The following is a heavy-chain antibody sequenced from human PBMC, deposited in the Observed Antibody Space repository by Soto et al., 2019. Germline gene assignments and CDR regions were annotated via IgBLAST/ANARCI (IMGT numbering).Heavy chain of an antibody. CDR1: GFTFSSYA. D-gene: IGHD3-9*01. Sequence: EVQLLESGGGLVQPGGSLRLSCAASGFTFSSYAMSWVRQAPGKGLEWVSAISGSGGSTYYADSVKGRFTISRDNSKKRLYLQMNSLRAEDTAVYYCAKVGLRYFDPRDNWFDPWGQGTLVTVSS. CDR3: AKVGLRYFDPRDNWFDP. V-gene: IGHV3-23*01. J-gene: IGHJ5*02. CDR2: ISGSGGST.